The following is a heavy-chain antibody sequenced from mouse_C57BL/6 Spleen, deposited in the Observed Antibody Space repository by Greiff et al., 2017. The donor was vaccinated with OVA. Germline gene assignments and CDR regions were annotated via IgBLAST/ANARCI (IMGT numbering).Heavy chain of an antibody. D-gene: IGHD2-4*01. CDR3: AIYDYAYYFDD. J-gene: IGHJ2*01. Sequence: VNVVESGPELVRPGASVKISCKAPGYTFTSHWMQWVRQRPGQGLEWIGEIFPGSGSTYYNEKFKGKATLTVNTSSSTAYMQLSNLTSEDSAVYFCAIYDYAYYFDDWGQGTTLTVSS. CDR1: GYTFTSHW. CDR2: IFPGSGST. V-gene: IGHV1-56*01.